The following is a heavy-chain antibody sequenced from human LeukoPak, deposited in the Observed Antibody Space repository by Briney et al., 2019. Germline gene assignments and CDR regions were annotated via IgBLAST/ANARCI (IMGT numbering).Heavy chain of an antibody. CDR2: IRYDGSNK. J-gene: IGHJ4*02. Sequence: PGGSLRLSFAASGFTFSSSGMHWVRQAPGKGLEWVAFIRYDGSNKYYPDTVKGPFTISRENSKNTLYLQMNRLRAEDTAVYYCAKDLKGVTTGGIDFDYWGEGTLVTASS. D-gene: IGHD4-17*01. CDR3: AKDLKGVTTGGIDFDY. CDR1: GFTFSSSG. V-gene: IGHV3-30*02.